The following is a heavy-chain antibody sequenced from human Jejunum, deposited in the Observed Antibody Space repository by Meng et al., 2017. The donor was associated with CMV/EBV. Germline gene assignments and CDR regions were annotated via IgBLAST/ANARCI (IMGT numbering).Heavy chain of an antibody. Sequence: SCAASGFTFSASYMSWIRQAPGKGLEWVSYISSSGSTIYYADSVKGRFTISRDNAKNSLYLQMNTLRADDTAVYYCARARGSGRGVWGQGTTVTVSS. D-gene: IGHD3-10*01. J-gene: IGHJ6*02. CDR1: GFTFSASY. CDR2: ISSSGSTI. CDR3: ARARGSGRGV. V-gene: IGHV3-11*01.